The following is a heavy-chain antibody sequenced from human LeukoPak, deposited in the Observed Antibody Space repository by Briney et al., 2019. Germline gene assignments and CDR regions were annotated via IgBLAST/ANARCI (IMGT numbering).Heavy chain of an antibody. CDR2: IYYSGST. D-gene: IGHD5-24*01. Sequence: SETLSLTCTVSGGSISRSSYYWGWIRQPPGKGLEWIGSIYYSGSTYYNPSLKSRVTISVDTSKNQFSLKLSSVTAADTAVYYCAREMATKDDYWGQGTLVTVSS. CDR3: AREMATKDDY. V-gene: IGHV4-39*07. J-gene: IGHJ4*02. CDR1: GGSISRSSYY.